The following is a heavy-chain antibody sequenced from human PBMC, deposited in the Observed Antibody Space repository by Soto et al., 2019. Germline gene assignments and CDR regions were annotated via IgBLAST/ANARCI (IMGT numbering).Heavy chain of an antibody. CDR2: IYYSGST. CDR3: AREKITGLFDY. V-gene: IGHV4-59*01. Sequence: SETLSLTCTVSGGSISSYYWSWIRQPPGKGLEWIGYIYYSGSTVFNPSLTSRVTVSLDTSKNQFSLTLNSVTAADTAVYYCAREKITGLFDYWGQGNLVTFSS. D-gene: IGHD2-8*02. CDR1: GGSISSYY. J-gene: IGHJ4*02.